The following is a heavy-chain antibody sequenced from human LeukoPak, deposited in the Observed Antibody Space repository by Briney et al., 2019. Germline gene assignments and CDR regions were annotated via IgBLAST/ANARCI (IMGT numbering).Heavy chain of an antibody. Sequence: GGSLRLSCAASGFTVSSNYMSWVRQAPGKGLEWVSVIYSGGSTYYADSVKGRFTISRDNSKNTLYLQMNSLRAEDTAVYYCARDSHYDILTGLDAFDIWGQGTMVTVSS. CDR2: IYSGGST. D-gene: IGHD3-9*01. V-gene: IGHV3-66*01. CDR1: GFTVSSNY. J-gene: IGHJ3*02. CDR3: ARDSHYDILTGLDAFDI.